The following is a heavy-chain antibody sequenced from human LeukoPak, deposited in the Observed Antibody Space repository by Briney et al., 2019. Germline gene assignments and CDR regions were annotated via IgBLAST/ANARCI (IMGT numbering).Heavy chain of an antibody. Sequence: GGSLRLSCTASEFTFSSYWMSWVRQAPGKGLEWVANIKQDGSEKYYVDSVKGRFTISRDNAKNSLYLQMNSLRAEDTAVYYCARDLPLIGDAFDIWGQGTMVTVSS. V-gene: IGHV3-7*01. CDR1: EFTFSSYW. J-gene: IGHJ3*02. D-gene: IGHD5/OR15-5a*01. CDR2: IKQDGSEK. CDR3: ARDLPLIGDAFDI.